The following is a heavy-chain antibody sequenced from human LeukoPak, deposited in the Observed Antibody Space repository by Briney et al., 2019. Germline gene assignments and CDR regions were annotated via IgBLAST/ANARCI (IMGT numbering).Heavy chain of an antibody. CDR1: GFTFSDYS. CDR3: ARAGYYGAFDI. V-gene: IGHV3-48*02. J-gene: IGHJ3*02. Sequence: PGGSLRLSCAASGFTFSDYSMNWVRQAPGKGLEWVSYIGANSAIYYADSVKGRFTISRDNAKNSLSLQMNSLRDDDTAVYYCARAGYYGAFDIWGQGTVVTVSS. D-gene: IGHD3-10*01. CDR2: IGANSAI.